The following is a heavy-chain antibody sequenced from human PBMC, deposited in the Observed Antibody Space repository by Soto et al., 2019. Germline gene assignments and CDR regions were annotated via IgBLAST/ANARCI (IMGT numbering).Heavy chain of an antibody. D-gene: IGHD2-21*02. CDR3: ARGGHIAVVTDSFDS. Sequence: SVKVSCKASGGTFSSYAISWVRQAPGQGLEWMGGIIPIFGTATYAQKFLGRVTMTMDSSTSTVFMELTSLRSADTAVYYCARGGHIAVVTDSFDSWGQGTLVTVSS. CDR1: GGTFSSYA. V-gene: IGHV1-69*05. CDR2: IIPIFGTA. J-gene: IGHJ4*02.